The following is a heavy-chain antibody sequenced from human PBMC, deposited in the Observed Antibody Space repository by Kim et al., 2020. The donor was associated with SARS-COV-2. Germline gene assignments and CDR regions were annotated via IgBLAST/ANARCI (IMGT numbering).Heavy chain of an antibody. CDR3: ARDPYGGDLFYYYYGMDV. CDR2: ISSSSSYI. J-gene: IGHJ6*02. V-gene: IGHV3-21*01. CDR1: GFTFSSYS. Sequence: GGSLRLSCAASGFTFSSYSMNWVLQAPGKGLEWVSSISSSSSYIYYADSVKGRFTNSRDNAKNSLYLKMNSLRAEDTAVYYCARDPYGGDLFYYYYGMDVWGQGTTFTVS. D-gene: IGHD2-21*01.